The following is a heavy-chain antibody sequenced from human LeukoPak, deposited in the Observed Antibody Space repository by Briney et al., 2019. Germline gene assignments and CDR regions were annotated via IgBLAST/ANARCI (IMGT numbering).Heavy chain of an antibody. CDR3: ARGFDQSGYYYYALDV. V-gene: IGHV3-11*01. CDR1: GFTFSDYY. Sequence: PGGSLRLSCAASGFTFSDYYMSWIRQAPGKGLEWLSYISSSGSTIYYADSVKGRFTISRDNAKNSLYLQMNSLRAEDTAVYYCARGFDQSGYYYYALDVWGQGTTVTVSS. D-gene: IGHD3-10*01. J-gene: IGHJ6*02. CDR2: ISSSGSTI.